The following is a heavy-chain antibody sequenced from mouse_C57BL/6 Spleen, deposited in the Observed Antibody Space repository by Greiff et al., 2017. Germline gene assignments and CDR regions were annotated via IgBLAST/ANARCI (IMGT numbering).Heavy chain of an antibody. J-gene: IGHJ3*01. D-gene: IGHD2-5*01. Sequence: EVQLQQSGAELVRPGAPVKLSCTASGFNIKDYYMHWVKQRPEQGLEWIGRIDPEDGDTEYAPKFKGKATMTADTSANTAYLQLSSLTSEDTAVYYCTTVYYSNPAWFDYWGQGTLVTVSA. CDR3: TTVYYSNPAWFDY. CDR2: IDPEDGDT. V-gene: IGHV14-1*01. CDR1: GFNIKDYY.